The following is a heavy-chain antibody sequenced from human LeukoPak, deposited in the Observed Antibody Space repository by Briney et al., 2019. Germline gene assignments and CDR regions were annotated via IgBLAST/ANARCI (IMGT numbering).Heavy chain of an antibody. CDR2: IYTGDNT. CDR1: RISDY. Sequence: GGSLRLSCAASRISDYMIWVRQAPGTGLEWVSVIYTGDNTYYANSVKGRFTISRDNSQRMLYLQMNSLRAEDTSVYYCASSTSPPGGFDFWGQGTLVTVSS. V-gene: IGHV3-66*01. CDR3: ASSTSPPGGFDF. D-gene: IGHD2-2*01. J-gene: IGHJ4*02.